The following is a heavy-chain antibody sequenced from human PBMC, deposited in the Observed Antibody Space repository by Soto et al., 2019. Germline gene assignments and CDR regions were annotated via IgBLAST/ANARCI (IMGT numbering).Heavy chain of an antibody. D-gene: IGHD3-16*01. CDR1: GFTFSSYE. CDR2: ISSSGSTI. Sequence: EVQLVESGGGLVQPGGSLRLTCAASGFTFSSYEMNWVRQAPGKGLEWVSYISSSGSTIYYADSVKGRFTISRDNAKNSLYLQMNSLRAEDTAVYYCASMFKLDYVWALGYFDYWGQGTLVTVSS. V-gene: IGHV3-48*03. CDR3: ASMFKLDYVWALGYFDY. J-gene: IGHJ4*02.